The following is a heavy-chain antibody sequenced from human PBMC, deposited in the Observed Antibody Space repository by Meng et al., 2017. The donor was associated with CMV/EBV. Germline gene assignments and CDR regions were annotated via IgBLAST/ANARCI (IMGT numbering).Heavy chain of an antibody. J-gene: IGHJ1*01. Sequence: GSLRLSCTVSGGSISSSSYYWGWIRQPPGKGLEWIGSIYYSGSTYYNPSLKSRVTISVDTSKNQFSLKLSSMTAADTAVYYCARLGRYRYFQRWGQGTLVTVSS. CDR3: ARLGRYRYFQR. V-gene: IGHV4-39*01. CDR1: GGSISSSSYY. CDR2: IYYSGST. D-gene: IGHD1-1*01.